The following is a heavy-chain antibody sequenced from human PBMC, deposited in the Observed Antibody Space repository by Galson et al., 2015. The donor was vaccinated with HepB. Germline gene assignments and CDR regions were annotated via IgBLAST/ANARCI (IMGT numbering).Heavy chain of an antibody. CDR2: IKEDGSEK. J-gene: IGHJ4*01. D-gene: IGHD6-6*01. CDR1: GFKFSSYW. V-gene: IGHV3-7*03. CDR3: TRQVFLSTSSWLEY. Sequence: SLRLSCAASGFKFSSYWMTWVRQAPGKGLEWVASIKEDGSEKFYVDSVKGRFTISRDNAKNSLSLQMSSLRAEGTAVYYCTRQVFLSTSSWLEYWGQGTLVTASS.